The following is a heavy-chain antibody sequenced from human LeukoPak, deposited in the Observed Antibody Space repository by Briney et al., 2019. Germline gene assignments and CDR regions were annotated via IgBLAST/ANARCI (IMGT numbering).Heavy chain of an antibody. CDR1: GYTFTGYY. J-gene: IGHJ5*02. CDR2: INPNSGGT. V-gene: IGHV1-2*06. CDR3: ARVGTMVREHDP. Sequence: ASVKVSCKASGYTFTGYYMHWVRQAPGQGLEWMGRINPNSGGTNYAQKLQGRVTMTTDTSTSTAYMELRSLRSDDTAVYYCARVGTMVREHDPWGQGTLVTVSS. D-gene: IGHD3-10*01.